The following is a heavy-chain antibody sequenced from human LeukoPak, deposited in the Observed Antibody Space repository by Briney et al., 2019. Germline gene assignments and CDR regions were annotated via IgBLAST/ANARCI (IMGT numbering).Heavy chain of an antibody. D-gene: IGHD3-10*01. V-gene: IGHV3-23*01. CDR2: ISGNGRSDI. CDR3: ANAPYHYYANGDY. J-gene: IGHJ4*02. Sequence: GGSLRLSCAASGFTFNNYAMSWVRQAPGKGLEWVSAISGNGRSDIYYTDSVKGRFTISRDNSKNTLYLQMNSLRAEDTAVYYCANAPYHYYANGDYWGQGTLVTVSS. CDR1: GFTFNNYA.